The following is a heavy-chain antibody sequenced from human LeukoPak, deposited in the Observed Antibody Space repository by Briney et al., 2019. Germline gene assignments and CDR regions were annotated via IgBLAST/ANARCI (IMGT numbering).Heavy chain of an antibody. V-gene: IGHV3-21*01. CDR3: AREVAAAGSNWFDP. CDR2: ISSSSSYI. CDR1: GFTFSSYS. J-gene: IGHJ5*02. D-gene: IGHD6-13*01. Sequence: GGSLRLSCAASGFTFSSYSMNWVRQAPGKGLEWVSSISSSSSYIYYADSVKGRFTISRDNAKNSLYLQMSSLRAEDTAVYYCAREVAAAGSNWFDPWGQGTLVTVSS.